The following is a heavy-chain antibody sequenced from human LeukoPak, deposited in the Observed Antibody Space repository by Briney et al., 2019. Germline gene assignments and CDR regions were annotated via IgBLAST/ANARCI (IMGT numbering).Heavy chain of an antibody. J-gene: IGHJ5*02. CDR1: GGTFSSYA. D-gene: IGHD2-2*01. CDR2: IIPIFGTA. Sequence: ASVKVSCKASGGTFSSYAISWVRQAPGQGVEWMGGIIPIFGTANYAQKFQGRVTITADEPTSTAYMELSSLRSEDTAVYYCARGCSSTSCYVENWFDPWGQGTLVTVSS. V-gene: IGHV1-69*13. CDR3: ARGCSSTSCYVENWFDP.